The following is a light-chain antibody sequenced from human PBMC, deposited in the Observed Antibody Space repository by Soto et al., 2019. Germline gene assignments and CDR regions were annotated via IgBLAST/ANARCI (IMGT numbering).Light chain of an antibody. CDR3: LQDNNYPWT. CDR1: QAIRND. V-gene: IGKV1-6*01. J-gene: IGKJ1*01. CDR2: GAS. Sequence: AIQMTQSPSSLSASVGDRVTISCRASQAIRNDLGWYQQKPGKAPNLLIYGASSLESGVPSRFSGSGSGTDFTLTSSSLQPEDFATYYCLQDNNYPWTFGQGTKVEI.